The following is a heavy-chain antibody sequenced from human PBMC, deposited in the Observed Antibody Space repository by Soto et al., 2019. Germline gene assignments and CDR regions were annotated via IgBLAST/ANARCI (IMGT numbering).Heavy chain of an antibody. D-gene: IGHD4-4*01. CDR3: ARTTVTTRFDY. CDR2: INPSGGST. J-gene: IGHJ4*02. V-gene: IGHV1-46*01. Sequence: QVQLVQSGAEVKKPGASVKVSCKASGYTFTSYYMHWVRQAPGQGLEWMGIINPSGGSTSYAQKFQGRVTMTRDTSTRTVYMELSSLRSEDTAVYYCARTTVTTRFDYWGQGTLVTVSS. CDR1: GYTFTSYY.